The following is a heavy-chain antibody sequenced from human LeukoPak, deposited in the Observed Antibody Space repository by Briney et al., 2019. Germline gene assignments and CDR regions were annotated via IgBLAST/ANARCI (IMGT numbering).Heavy chain of an antibody. Sequence: GESLTLSCTGSGYSFPNYWIGWVRQVPGKGLEWMGLIYADDCHTKYGPSVQDQVTISVDKSISTAYLQWSSLTASDTAMYYCARGPYAYTSSSTLGSYNCFDLWGQGSLVTVSS. J-gene: IGHJ5*02. D-gene: IGHD2-2*02. CDR3: ARGPYAYTSSSTLGSYNCFDL. CDR2: IYADDCHT. CDR1: GYSFPNYW. V-gene: IGHV5-51*03.